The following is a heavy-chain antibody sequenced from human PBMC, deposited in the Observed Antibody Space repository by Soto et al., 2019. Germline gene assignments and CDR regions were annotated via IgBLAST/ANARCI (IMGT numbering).Heavy chain of an antibody. D-gene: IGHD4-4*01. Sequence: ASVKVSCKASGYTFTSYGISWVRQAPGQGLEWMGWISAYNGNTNYAQKLQGRVTMTTDTSTSTAYMELRSLRSDDTAVYYCARDSSPNYSNYVLPVWYWGQGTLVTAPQ. V-gene: IGHV1-18*01. CDR2: ISAYNGNT. CDR3: ARDSSPNYSNYVLPVWY. J-gene: IGHJ4*02. CDR1: GYTFTSYG.